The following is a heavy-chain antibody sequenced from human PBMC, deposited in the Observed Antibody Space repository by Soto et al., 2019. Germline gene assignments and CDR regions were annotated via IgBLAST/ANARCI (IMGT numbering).Heavy chain of an antibody. Sequence: QVQLVQSGAEVKKPGASVKVSCKASGYTFTSYAMHWVRQAPGQRLEWMGWINAGNGNTKYSQKFQGRATITRDTSASSAYMELSSLRYEDTAVHYCSRVPGYFIGDLGGRGTIVTVSS. D-gene: IGHD2-21*01. CDR1: GYTFTSYA. V-gene: IGHV1-3*01. CDR2: INAGNGNT. CDR3: SRVPGYFIGDL. J-gene: IGHJ2*01.